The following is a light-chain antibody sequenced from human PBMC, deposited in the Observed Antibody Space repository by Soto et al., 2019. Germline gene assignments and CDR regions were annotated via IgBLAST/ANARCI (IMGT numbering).Light chain of an antibody. CDR3: QQYVNWPPRHT. Sequence: EIVMTQSPATLSVSPGERATLSCRASQSVGTDLAWYPQKPGQGPRLLIYGASTRFSGVPARFSGSGSGTDFTLTIASLQSEDFAIYYCQQYVNWPPRHTFRQGTKLEF. V-gene: IGKV3-15*01. CDR2: GAS. CDR1: QSVGTD. J-gene: IGKJ2*01.